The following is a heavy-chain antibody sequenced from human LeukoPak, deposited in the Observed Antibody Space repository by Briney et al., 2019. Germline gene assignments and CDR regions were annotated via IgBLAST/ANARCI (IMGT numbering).Heavy chain of an antibody. D-gene: IGHD4-17*01. J-gene: IGHJ4*02. V-gene: IGHV3-7*01. CDR3: ANITPYGDNQEGVFDY. CDR2: IKQDGSEK. CDR1: GFTFSAYW. Sequence: GGSLRLSCAASGFTFSAYWMNWVRQAPGKGLEWVANIKQDGSEKYYVDSVKGRFTISRDNAKNSLYLQMNSLRAEDTAVYYCANITPYGDNQEGVFDYWGQGTLVTVSS.